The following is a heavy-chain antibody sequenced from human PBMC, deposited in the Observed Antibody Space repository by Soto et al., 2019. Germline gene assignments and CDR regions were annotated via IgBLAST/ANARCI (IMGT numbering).Heavy chain of an antibody. D-gene: IGHD1-26*01. J-gene: IGHJ6*02. CDR1: GFTFSSYG. CDR2: ISYDGSNK. Sequence: GGSLRLSCAASGFTFSSYGMHWVRQAPGKGLEWVAVISYDGSNKYYADSVKGRFTISRDNSKNTLYLQMNSLRAEDTAVYYCANLYSGSSNTYYYYYGMDVWGQGTTVTVSS. V-gene: IGHV3-30*18. CDR3: ANLYSGSSNTYYYYYGMDV.